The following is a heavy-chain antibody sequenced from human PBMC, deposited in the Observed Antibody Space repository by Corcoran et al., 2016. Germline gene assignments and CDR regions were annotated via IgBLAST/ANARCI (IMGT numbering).Heavy chain of an antibody. Sequence: QVQLVQSGAEVKKPGASVKVSCKASGYTFTSYYMHWVRQAPGQGLEWMGIINPSGGSTSYAQKFQGRVTMTRNTSTSTVYMELSSLRSEDTAWYDCASHSSGWYGGHYYYGMDVWGQGTTVTVSS. V-gene: IGHV1-46*01. D-gene: IGHD6-19*01. CDR1: GYTFTSYY. CDR3: ASHSSGWYGGHYYYGMDV. CDR2: INPSGGST. J-gene: IGHJ6*02.